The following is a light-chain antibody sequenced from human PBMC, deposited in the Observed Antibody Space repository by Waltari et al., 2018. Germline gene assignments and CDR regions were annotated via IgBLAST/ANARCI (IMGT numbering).Light chain of an antibody. V-gene: IGLV2-23*01. CDR1: SSDVGSYNL. CDR2: EGS. J-gene: IGLJ3*02. Sequence: QSALTQPASVSGSPGQSITISCTGTSSDVGSYNLVSWYQQHRGKAPKLMIYEGSKRPSAVFVRFSGAKPGNTASLTISALQVEDEAEYSRWSYGGSSTLFGGGTKLTVL. CDR3: WSYGGSSTL.